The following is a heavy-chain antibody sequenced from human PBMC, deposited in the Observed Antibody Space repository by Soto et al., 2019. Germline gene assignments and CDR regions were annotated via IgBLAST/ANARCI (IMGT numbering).Heavy chain of an antibody. CDR1: GFTFRTYS. Sequence: GGSLRLSCAASGFTFRTYSMNWVRQAPGKGLEWVSSISSTNSYINYADSVKGRFTISRDNAKNSLYLQMNSLRADDTAVYYCARYCSGGNCYPYYFDSWGQGTLVTVS. J-gene: IGHJ4*02. V-gene: IGHV3-21*01. CDR2: ISSTNSYI. D-gene: IGHD2-15*01. CDR3: ARYCSGGNCYPYYFDS.